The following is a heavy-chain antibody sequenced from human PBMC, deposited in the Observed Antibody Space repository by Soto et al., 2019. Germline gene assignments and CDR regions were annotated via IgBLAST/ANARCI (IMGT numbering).Heavy chain of an antibody. CDR1: GYSFTSYW. CDR3: ASQGLYCSGGSCYSDY. D-gene: IGHD2-15*01. Sequence: GESLKISCKGSGYSFTSYWIGWVRQMPGKGLEWMGIIYPGDSDTRYSPSFQGQVTISADKSISTAYLQWGSLKASDTAMYYCASQGLYCSGGSCYSDYWGQGTLVTVSS. CDR2: IYPGDSDT. V-gene: IGHV5-51*01. J-gene: IGHJ4*02.